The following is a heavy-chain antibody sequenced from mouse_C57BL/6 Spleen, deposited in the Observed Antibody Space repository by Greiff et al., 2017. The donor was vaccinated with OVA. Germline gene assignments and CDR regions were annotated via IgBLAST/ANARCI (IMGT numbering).Heavy chain of an antibody. J-gene: IGHJ2*01. CDR3: ARGILRYFDY. D-gene: IGHD1-1*01. CDR1: GYSITSGYY. CDR2: ISYDGSN. Sequence: EVQVVESGPGLVKPSQSLSLTCSVTGYSITSGYYWNWIRQFPGNKLEWMGYISYDGSNNYNPSLKNRISITRDTSKNQFFLKLNSVTTEDTATYYCARGILRYFDYWGQGTTLTVSS. V-gene: IGHV3-6*01.